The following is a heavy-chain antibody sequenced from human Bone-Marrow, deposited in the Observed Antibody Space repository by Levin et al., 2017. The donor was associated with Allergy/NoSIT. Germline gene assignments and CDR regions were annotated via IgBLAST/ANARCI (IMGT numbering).Heavy chain of an antibody. J-gene: IGHJ4*02. D-gene: IGHD2-15*01. CDR3: AKGSYCSAGICYARLGN. CDR1: GFTFSSDV. CDR2: ISESGGTT. Sequence: GESLKISCAASGFTFSSDVMSWVRQAPGKGLEWVSGISESGGTTYYADSVKGRFTISRDNSKNTLYLEMNSLRAEDTAVYYCAKGSYCSAGICYARLGNWGQGTLVTVSS. V-gene: IGHV3-23*01.